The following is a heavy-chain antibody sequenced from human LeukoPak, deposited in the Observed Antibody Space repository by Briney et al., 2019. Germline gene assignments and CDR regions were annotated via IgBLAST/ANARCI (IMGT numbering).Heavy chain of an antibody. CDR3: ATGITIFGVVMGHDY. V-gene: IGHV3-30-3*01. CDR2: ISDDGSKK. J-gene: IGHJ4*02. D-gene: IGHD3-3*01. Sequence: GRSLRLSCAASGFTFSSYSMHWVRQAPGKGLEWVAVISDDGSKKSYADSVKGRFTVSRDNSKNTLYLQMNSPRVEDTAVYYCATGITIFGVVMGHDYWGQGTLVTVSS. CDR1: GFTFSSYS.